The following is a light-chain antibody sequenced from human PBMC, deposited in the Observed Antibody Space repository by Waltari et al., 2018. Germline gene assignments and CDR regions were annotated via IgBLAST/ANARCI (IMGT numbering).Light chain of an antibody. CDR3: AAWDDSLSGQVV. V-gene: IGLV1-44*01. J-gene: IGLJ2*01. CDR1: YYNIGNNA. CDR2: SND. Sequence: QSVLTQPPSASGTPGQRLTLSCSGTYYNIGNNADNCDQQLPGMAPKLLIYSNDRRPPGVPARFSGSKSGTSASLAIIGLQSEDGADYYCAAWDDSLSGQVVFGGGTKLTVL.